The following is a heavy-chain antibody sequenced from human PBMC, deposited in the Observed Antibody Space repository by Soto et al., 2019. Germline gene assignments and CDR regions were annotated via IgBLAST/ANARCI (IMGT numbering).Heavy chain of an antibody. J-gene: IGHJ4*02. V-gene: IGHV1-24*01. D-gene: IGHD1-26*01. Sequence: ASVKVSCKVSGYTLTELSMHWVRQAPGKGLEWMGGFDPEYGETIYAQKFQGRVTMTEDTSTDTAYMELSSLRSEDTAVYYCATGQAGASYFDYWGQGTLVTVSS. CDR2: FDPEYGET. CDR3: ATGQAGASYFDY. CDR1: GYTLTELS.